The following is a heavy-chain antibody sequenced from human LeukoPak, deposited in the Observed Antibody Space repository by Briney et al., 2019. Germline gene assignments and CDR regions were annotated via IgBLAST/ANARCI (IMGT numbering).Heavy chain of an antibody. V-gene: IGHV3-21*01. CDR3: AKDGPLSITGTTGFLDY. CDR2: ISSSSSYI. D-gene: IGHD1-7*01. J-gene: IGHJ4*02. CDR1: GFTFSSYS. Sequence: GSLRLSCAASGFTFSSYSMNWVRQAPGKGLEWVSSISSSSSYIYYADSVKGRFTISRDNAKNSLYLQMNSLRAEDTAVYCCAKDGPLSITGTTGFLDYWGQGTLVTVSS.